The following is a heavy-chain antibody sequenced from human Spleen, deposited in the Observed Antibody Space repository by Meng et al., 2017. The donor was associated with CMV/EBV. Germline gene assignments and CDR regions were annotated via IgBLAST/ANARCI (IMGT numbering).Heavy chain of an antibody. Sequence: GGSLRLSCAASGFTVSSNYMSWVRQAPGKGLEWVSVIYSGGSTYYADSVKGRFTISRDNSKNTLYLQMNSLRAEDTAVYYCAKDHPGYFYYGLDVWGQGTTVTVSS. CDR1: GFTVSSNY. CDR2: IYSGGST. CDR3: AKDHPGYFYYGLDV. V-gene: IGHV3-53*01. J-gene: IGHJ6*02.